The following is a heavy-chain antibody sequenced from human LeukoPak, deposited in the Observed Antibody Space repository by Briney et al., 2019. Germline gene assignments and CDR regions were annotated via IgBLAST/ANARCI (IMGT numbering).Heavy chain of an antibody. V-gene: IGHV6-1*01. CDR3: ARGCYSSFDY. CDR1: GVSLSDNTVA. J-gene: IGHJ4*02. Sequence: SHTLAPTCAIYGVSLSDNTVAWNWNKLSQSRKLEGLGRTYYRSKWNTDYAVSVKSRITINSDTSKNQFSLQLNSVTPEDTAVYYCARGCYSSFDYWDQGTLVTVSS. D-gene: IGHD5-18*01. CDR2: TYYRSKWNT.